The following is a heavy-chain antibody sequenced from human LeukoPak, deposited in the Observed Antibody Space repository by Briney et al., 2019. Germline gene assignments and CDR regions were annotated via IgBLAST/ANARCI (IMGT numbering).Heavy chain of an antibody. CDR1: GFTLTNFA. D-gene: IGHD2/OR15-2a*01. V-gene: IGHV3-64*01. CDR2: MSSDGGTT. CDR3: ARGGSLSAYDS. Sequence: GGSLRLYCATSGFTLTNFAMHWVRQAPGKGLEYVSAMSSDGGTTYYANSVKGRFTMSRDKSKNAVYLQMGSLRPDDMAVYYCARGGSLSAYDSWGQGTLVTVSS. J-gene: IGHJ4*02.